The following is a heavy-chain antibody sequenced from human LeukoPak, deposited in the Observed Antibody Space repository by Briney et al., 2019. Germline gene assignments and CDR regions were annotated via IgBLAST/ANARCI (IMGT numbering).Heavy chain of an antibody. CDR2: INPNSGGT. Sequence: ASVKVSCKASGYTFTGYYMHWVRQAPGQGLGWMGWINPNSGGTNYAQKFQGRVTMTRDTSISTAYMELSRLRSDDTAVYYCARDRNYDFWSGYDYYYYGMDVWGQGTTVTVSS. D-gene: IGHD3-3*01. V-gene: IGHV1-2*02. CDR1: GYTFTGYY. J-gene: IGHJ6*02. CDR3: ARDRNYDFWSGYDYYYYGMDV.